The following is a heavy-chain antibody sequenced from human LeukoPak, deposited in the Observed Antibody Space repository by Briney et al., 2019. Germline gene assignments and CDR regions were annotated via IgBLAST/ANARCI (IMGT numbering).Heavy chain of an antibody. D-gene: IGHD3-22*01. Sequence: GGSLRLSCAASGFTFSTYWMSWVRQAPGKGLEWVANIKQDGSEKYYVDSVKGRFTISRDNAKNSLYLQMNSLRAEDTAVYYCARDLYRIVVVPHYFDYWGQGTLVTVSS. CDR1: GFTFSTYW. CDR3: ARDLYRIVVVPHYFDY. CDR2: IKQDGSEK. V-gene: IGHV3-7*01. J-gene: IGHJ4*02.